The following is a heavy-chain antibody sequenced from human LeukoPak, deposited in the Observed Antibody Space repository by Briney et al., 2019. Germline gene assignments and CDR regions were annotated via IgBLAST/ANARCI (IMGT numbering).Heavy chain of an antibody. J-gene: IGHJ5*02. D-gene: IGHD3-3*01. CDR3: ATPLGVATSP. CDR1: GFTFSSYS. Sequence: PGGSLRPSCAASGFTFSSYSMNWVRQAPGKGLEWVSYISSSSSTIYYADSVKGRFTISRDNAKNSLYLQMNSLRAEDTAVYYCATPLGVATSPWGQGTLVTVSS. CDR2: ISSSSSTI. V-gene: IGHV3-48*04.